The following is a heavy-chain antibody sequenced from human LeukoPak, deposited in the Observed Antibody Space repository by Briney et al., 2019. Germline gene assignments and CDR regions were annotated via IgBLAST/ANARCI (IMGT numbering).Heavy chain of an antibody. V-gene: IGHV3-66*01. CDR1: GFTVSSNY. CDR3: ATLTGTTFGWYYFDY. D-gene: IGHD1-7*01. CDR2: IYSGGTT. J-gene: IGHJ4*02. Sequence: GGSLSLSCAASGFTVSSNYMSWVRQAPGKGLEWVSVIYSGGTTYCADSVKGRFTISRDNSKNTLYLQMNSLRAEDTAVYYCATLTGTTFGWYYFDYWGQGTLVTVSS.